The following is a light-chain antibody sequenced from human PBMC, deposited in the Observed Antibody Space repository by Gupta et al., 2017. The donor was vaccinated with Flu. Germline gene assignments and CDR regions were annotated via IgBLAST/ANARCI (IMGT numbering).Light chain of an antibody. Sequence: SSDVGSYNLVSWYQQYPGKAPKLMIYEGSKRPSGVSNRFSGSKSGNTASPTISGLQADDEADYYCCSYAGSGTYYVFGTGTKVTVL. CDR3: CSYAGSGTYYV. J-gene: IGLJ1*01. CDR2: EGS. CDR1: SSDVGSYNL. V-gene: IGLV2-23*01.